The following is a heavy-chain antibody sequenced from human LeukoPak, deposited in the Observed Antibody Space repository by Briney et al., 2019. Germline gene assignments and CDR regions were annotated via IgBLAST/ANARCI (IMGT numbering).Heavy chain of an antibody. CDR3: AKESGKFDY. CDR1: GLNFDDSA. V-gene: IGHV3-43*02. Sequence: GGSLRLSCVASGLNFDDSAVHWVRQAPGKGLEWVSLISGDGGSTFYADSVKGRFSISRDNSKNSLYLQMNSLRPKDTAMYYCAKESGKFDYWGQGTLVAVSS. CDR2: ISGDGGST. J-gene: IGHJ4*02.